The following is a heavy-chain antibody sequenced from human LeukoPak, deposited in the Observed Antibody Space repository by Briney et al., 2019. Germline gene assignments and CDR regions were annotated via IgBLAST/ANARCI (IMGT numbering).Heavy chain of an antibody. CDR1: GGSISSGAYY. D-gene: IGHD1-26*01. J-gene: IGHJ4*02. CDR3: ARNIVGRTACDY. V-gene: IGHV4-31*03. Sequence: NPSETLSLTCTVSGGSISSGAYYWSWIRQHPGKGLEWIGYIYYSGTTYDNPSLKSRVTISVDTSKNQFSLKLSSVTAAETAVYYCARNIVGRTACDYWGQGALVTVSS. CDR2: IYYSGTT.